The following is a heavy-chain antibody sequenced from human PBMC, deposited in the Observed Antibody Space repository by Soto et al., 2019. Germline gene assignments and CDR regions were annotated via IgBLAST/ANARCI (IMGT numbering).Heavy chain of an antibody. CDR1: GFTFISYG. Sequence: GWSLRLSCASSGFTFISYGMHWVRQAPGKGLEWVAVIWYDGSNKYYADSVKGRFIISRDNSKNTLYLQMNSLRAEDTAVYYCAREGRRSSSWYIDPWGQGTLVTVSS. J-gene: IGHJ5*02. D-gene: IGHD6-13*01. CDR3: AREGRRSSSWYIDP. V-gene: IGHV3-33*01. CDR2: IWYDGSNK.